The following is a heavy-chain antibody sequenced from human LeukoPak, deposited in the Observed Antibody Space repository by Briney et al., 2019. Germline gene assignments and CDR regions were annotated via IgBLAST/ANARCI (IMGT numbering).Heavy chain of an antibody. V-gene: IGHV3-20*04. CDR3: ARGGGPRGVVPAAPIDY. CDR1: GFTFDDYG. J-gene: IGHJ4*02. Sequence: GGSLRLSCAASGFTFDDYGMSWVRQAPGKGLEWVSGINWNGGSTGYADSVKGRFTISRDNAKNSLYLQMSSPRAEDTALYYCARGGGPRGVVPAAPIDYWGQGTLVTVSS. D-gene: IGHD2-2*01. CDR2: INWNGGST.